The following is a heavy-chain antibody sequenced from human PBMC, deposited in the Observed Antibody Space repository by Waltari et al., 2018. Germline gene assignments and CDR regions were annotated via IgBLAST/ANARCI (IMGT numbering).Heavy chain of an antibody. D-gene: IGHD2-2*01. CDR3: ARDWDHVQLGDAFDV. CDR1: GYTFNRYA. Sequence: QVNLVQSGSELKKPGASMKVSCKASGYTFNRYAMNWVRQAPGQGREWMGWINTRTGNPTDDKGLTGRFVFALDNSVNTAYLQINSLKAEDTAVYYCARDWDHVQLGDAFDVWGQGTRVTVSS. V-gene: IGHV7-4-1*02. CDR2: INTRTGNP. J-gene: IGHJ3*01.